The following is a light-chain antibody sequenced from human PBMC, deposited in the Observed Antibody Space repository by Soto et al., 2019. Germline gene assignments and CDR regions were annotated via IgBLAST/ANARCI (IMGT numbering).Light chain of an antibody. CDR2: EVN. V-gene: IGLV2-8*01. CDR1: SSDVGGYNY. J-gene: IGLJ1*01. Sequence: QSVLTQPPSASGSPGQSVTISCTGTSSDVGGYNYVSWYQQYPGKVPKLMIYEVNKRPSGVPDRFSGSKSGNTASLTVSGLQAEDEADYYCTSYAGGNNVFGTGTKVTV. CDR3: TSYAGGNNV.